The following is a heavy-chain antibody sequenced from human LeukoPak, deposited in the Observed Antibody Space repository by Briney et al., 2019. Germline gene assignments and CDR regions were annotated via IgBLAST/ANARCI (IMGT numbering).Heavy chain of an antibody. CDR2: ISYDGSNK. CDR1: GFTFSSYG. J-gene: IGHJ4*02. Sequence: GGSPRLSCAASGFTFSSYGMHWVCQAPGKGLEWVAVISYDGSNKYYADSVKGRFTISRDNSKNTLYLQMNSLRAEDTAVYYCAKDRTGSGSYFYWGQGTLVTVSS. V-gene: IGHV3-30*18. CDR3: AKDRTGSGSYFY. D-gene: IGHD3-10*01.